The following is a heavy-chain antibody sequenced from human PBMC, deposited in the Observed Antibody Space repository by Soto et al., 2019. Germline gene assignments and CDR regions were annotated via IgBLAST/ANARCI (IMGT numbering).Heavy chain of an antibody. V-gene: IGHV4-31*03. CDR3: ARDRGGYSGYGYYYYGMDV. Sequence: PSETLSLTCTVSGGSISSGGYYWSWIRQHPGKGLEWIGYIYYSGSTYYNPSLKSRVTISVDTSKNQFSLKLSSVTAADTAVYYCARDRGGYSGYGYYYYGMDVWGQGTTVTVSS. J-gene: IGHJ6*02. CDR2: IYYSGST. CDR1: GGSISSGGYY. D-gene: IGHD5-12*01.